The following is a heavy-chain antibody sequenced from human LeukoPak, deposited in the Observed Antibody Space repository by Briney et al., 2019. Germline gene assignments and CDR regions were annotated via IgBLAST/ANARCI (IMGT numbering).Heavy chain of an antibody. V-gene: IGHV3-49*03. D-gene: IGHD4-17*01. Sequence: GGSLRLSCSASGFTFGDYVMNWFRQAPGKGLEWAGFIRSKAYGGTTEYAASVKGRFTISRDDSKSIAYLQMNSLKIEDTGLYYCTRDRPRYDYGDYRDTFDIWGQGTMVTVSS. CDR1: GFTFGDYV. CDR2: IRSKAYGGTT. J-gene: IGHJ3*02. CDR3: TRDRPRYDYGDYRDTFDI.